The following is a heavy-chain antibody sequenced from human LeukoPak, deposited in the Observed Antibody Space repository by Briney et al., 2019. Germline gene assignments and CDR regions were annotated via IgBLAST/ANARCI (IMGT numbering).Heavy chain of an antibody. Sequence: GGSLRLSCAASGFTFSSYWMSWVRQAPGKGLEWVANIKQDGSEKYYVDSVKGRFTISRDNVENSLSLQMNSLRAEDTAVYYCARDEWELLRPFDYWGQGTLVTVSS. CDR3: ARDEWELLRPFDY. J-gene: IGHJ4*02. CDR1: GFTFSSYW. D-gene: IGHD1-26*01. CDR2: IKQDGSEK. V-gene: IGHV3-7*01.